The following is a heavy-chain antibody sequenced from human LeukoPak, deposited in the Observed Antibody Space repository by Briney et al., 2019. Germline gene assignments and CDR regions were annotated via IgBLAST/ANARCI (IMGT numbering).Heavy chain of an antibody. CDR2: INHSGST. V-gene: IGHV4-34*01. J-gene: IGHJ5*02. Sequence: SETLSLTCAVYGGSFSGYYWSWIRQPPGKGLEWIGEINHSGSTNYNPSLKSRVTISVDTSKNQFSLKLSSVTAADTAVYYCARDSGSYLAAWGQGTLVTVSS. D-gene: IGHD1-26*01. CDR1: GGSFSGYY. CDR3: ARDSGSYLAA.